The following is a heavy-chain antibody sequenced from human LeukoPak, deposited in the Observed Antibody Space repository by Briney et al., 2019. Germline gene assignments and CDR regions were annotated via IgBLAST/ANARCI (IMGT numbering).Heavy chain of an antibody. J-gene: IGHJ4*02. V-gene: IGHV4-59*08. CDR2: IYYSGNT. CDR1: GGSISSYY. D-gene: IGHD5-18*01. Sequence: SETLSLTCTVSGGSISSYYWSWIRQPPGKGLEWIGYIYYSGNTYYNPSLKSRVTILVDTSKSQFSLRLSSVTAADTAVYYCARQDTSMVTYYWGQGTLVTVSS. CDR3: ARQDTSMVTYY.